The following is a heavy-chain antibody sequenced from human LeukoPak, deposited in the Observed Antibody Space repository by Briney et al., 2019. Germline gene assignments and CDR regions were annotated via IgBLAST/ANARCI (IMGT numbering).Heavy chain of an antibody. CDR2: INPNSGDT. D-gene: IGHD6-13*01. CDR3: ARADSVPAGDYHYWYMDV. V-gene: IGHV1-2*02. J-gene: IGHJ6*03. CDR1: GFTLIDY. Sequence: ASVKVSCKASGFTLIDYIHWVRQDPRQGLQWMGWINPNSGDTEYAQKSQGRVTMTRDTSISTVYMELSSLRSDDTAVYYRARADSVPAGDYHYWYMDVWGKGTTVTVSS.